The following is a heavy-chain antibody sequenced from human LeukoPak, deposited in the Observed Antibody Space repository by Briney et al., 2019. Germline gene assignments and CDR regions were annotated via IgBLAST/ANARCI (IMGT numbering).Heavy chain of an antibody. CDR1: GFTFSSYG. V-gene: IGHV3-48*03. CDR3: AREISVAGAYYYYGMDV. Sequence: GGSLRLSCAASGFTFSSYGMNWVRQAPGRGLEWVSYISSSGSTMYYADSVKGRFTISRDSAKKSLYLQMNSLRAEDTAVYYCAREISVAGAYYYYGMDVWGKGTTVTVSS. D-gene: IGHD6-19*01. CDR2: ISSSGSTM. J-gene: IGHJ6*04.